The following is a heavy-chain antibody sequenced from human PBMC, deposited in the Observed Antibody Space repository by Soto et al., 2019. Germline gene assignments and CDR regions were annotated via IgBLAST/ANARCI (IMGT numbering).Heavy chain of an antibody. CDR2: ISGSGGST. CDR1: GFTFSSYA. CDR3: AKVNPLKGPAAWYYFDY. D-gene: IGHD2-2*01. V-gene: IGHV3-23*01. Sequence: EVQLLESGGGLVQPGGSLRLSCAASGFTFSSYAMSWVRQAPGKGLEWVSAISGSGGSTYYADSVKGRFTISRDNSKNTLYLQMNSLRAEDTAVYYCAKVNPLKGPAAWYYFDYWGQGTLVTVSS. J-gene: IGHJ4*02.